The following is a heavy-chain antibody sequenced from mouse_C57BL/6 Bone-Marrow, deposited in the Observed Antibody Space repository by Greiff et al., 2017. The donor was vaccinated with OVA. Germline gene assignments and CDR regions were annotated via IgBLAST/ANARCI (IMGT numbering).Heavy chain of an antibody. CDR1: GYTFTTYP. CDR2: FHPYNDDT. Sequence: VLVVESGAELVKPGASVKMSCTASGYTFTTYPIEWMKQNHGKSLEWIGNFHPYNDDTKYNEKFKGKATLTVEKSSSTAYLELSRLTSDDSAVYYSARPGDYDGDWFAYWGQGTLVTVTA. V-gene: IGHV1-47*01. D-gene: IGHD2-4*01. CDR3: ARPGDYDGDWFAY. J-gene: IGHJ3*01.